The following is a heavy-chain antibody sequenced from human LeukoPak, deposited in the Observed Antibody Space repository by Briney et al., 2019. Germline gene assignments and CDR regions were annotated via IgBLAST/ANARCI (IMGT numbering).Heavy chain of an antibody. J-gene: IGHJ5*02. CDR2: INHSGST. CDR3: ARYYYDSSGYFRVVAQETWLDP. CDR1: GGSFSDYY. D-gene: IGHD3-22*01. Sequence: PSETLSLTCAVYGGSFSDYYWNWIRQPPGKGLEWIGEINHSGSTNYNPSLKSRVTISVDTSKNQFSLKLSSVTAADTAVYYCARYYYDSSGYFRVVAQETWLDPWGQGTLVTVSS. V-gene: IGHV4-34*01.